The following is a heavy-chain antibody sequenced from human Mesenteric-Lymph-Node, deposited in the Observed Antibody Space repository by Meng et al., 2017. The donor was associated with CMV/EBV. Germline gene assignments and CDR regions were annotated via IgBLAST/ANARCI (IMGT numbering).Heavy chain of an antibody. CDR3: ARRGNYDSDYSEY. CDR1: GDSISNSTYY. D-gene: IGHD3-22*01. V-gene: IGHV4-39*01. CDR2: VHHSGTT. Sequence: QWHLQESGPGLVKPSETLSLSCIVSGDSISNSTYYWTWIRQPPGKGLEWIGSVHHSGTTYYNPSLKGRLTISVDTSANLFSLRLTTVTAADTATYYCARRGNYDSDYSEYWGQGTLVTVSS. J-gene: IGHJ4*02.